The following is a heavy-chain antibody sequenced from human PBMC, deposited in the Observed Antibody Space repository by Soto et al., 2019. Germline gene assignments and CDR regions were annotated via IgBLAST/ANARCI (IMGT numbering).Heavy chain of an antibody. CDR1: GYPFTSYG. D-gene: IGHD2-2*01. J-gene: IGHJ6*02. V-gene: IGHV1-18*01. CDR3: ARERSRRPVHYSYGRDV. Sequence: GASVKVSSRASGYPFTSYGSSWVRQAPGQGLEWMGWISAHNGKTNYAQHLQGRVTMTTDTSTSTPYMELRSLRSDDTDVYYCARERSRRPVHYSYGRDVWGQGPTV. CDR2: ISAHNGKT.